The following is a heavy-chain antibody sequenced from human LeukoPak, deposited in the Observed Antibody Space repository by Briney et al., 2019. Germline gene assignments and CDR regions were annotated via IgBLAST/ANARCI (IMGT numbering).Heavy chain of an antibody. CDR3: ARGGSLGFGSGSFDY. J-gene: IGHJ4*02. V-gene: IGHV4-61*02. D-gene: IGHD3-10*01. CDR2: IYTSGST. Sequence: SETLSLTCTVSGGSISSGSYYWSWIRQPAGKGLEWIGRIYTSGSTNYNPSLKSRVTISVDTSENQFSLKLSSVTAADTAVYYCARGGSLGFGSGSFDYWGQGTLVTVSS. CDR1: GGSISSGSYY.